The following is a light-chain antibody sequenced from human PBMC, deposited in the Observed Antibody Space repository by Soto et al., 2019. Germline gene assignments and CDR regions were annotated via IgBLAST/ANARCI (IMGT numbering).Light chain of an antibody. J-gene: IGKJ4*01. CDR1: QSISSW. V-gene: IGKV1-5*01. Sequence: DIQMTQSPSTLSASVGDRVTITCRASQSISSWLAWYQQKPGKAPKVLIYDASSLESGVPSRFSGSGSGTEFTLTLSGLQPDDFATYYCQQYKSYPLTFGGGTKVEIK. CDR3: QQYKSYPLT. CDR2: DAS.